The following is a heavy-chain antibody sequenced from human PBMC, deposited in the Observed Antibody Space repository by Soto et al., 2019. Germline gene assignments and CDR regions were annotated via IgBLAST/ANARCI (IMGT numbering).Heavy chain of an antibody. CDR3: VKDSYADFHRVLSTAEYFFDY. CDR1: GFTFDDYA. Sequence: EVQLVESGGGLVRPGRSLRLSCTASGFTFDDYAMHWVRQAPGRGLEWVSGSTWNSGNIAYADSVKGRFTIARDDDNNSLYLQMTSLRPEDTALYYCVKDSYADFHRVLSTAEYFFDYWGHGTLVTVSS. J-gene: IGHJ4*01. V-gene: IGHV3-9*01. D-gene: IGHD2-2*01. CDR2: STWNSGNI.